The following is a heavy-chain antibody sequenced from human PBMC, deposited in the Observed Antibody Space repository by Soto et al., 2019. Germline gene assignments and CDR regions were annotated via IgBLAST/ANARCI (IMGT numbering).Heavy chain of an antibody. CDR1: GGTFSSYT. D-gene: IGHD2-2*01. CDR2: IIPILGIA. CDR3: AREKGYCSSTSCADYYYYYYMDV. Sequence: ASVKVSCKASGGTFSSYTISWVRQAPGQGLEWMGRIIPILGIANYAQKFQGRVTITADKSTSTAYMELSSLRSEDTAVYYCAREKGYCSSTSCADYYYYYYMDVWGKGTTVTVSS. V-gene: IGHV1-69*04. J-gene: IGHJ6*03.